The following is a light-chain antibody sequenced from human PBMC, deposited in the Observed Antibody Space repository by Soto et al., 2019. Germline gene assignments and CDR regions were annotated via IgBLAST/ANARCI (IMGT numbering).Light chain of an antibody. CDR2: GNS. CDR3: QSYDSSLSGSV. V-gene: IGLV1-40*01. J-gene: IGLJ2*01. CDR1: SSNIGAGYD. Sequence: QSVLTQRPSVSGAPGQRVTISCTGSSSNIGAGYDEHWYQQLPGTAPKLLIYGNSNRPSGVPDRFSGSKSGTSASLAITGLQAEDEADYYCQSYDSSLSGSVFGGGTKLTVL.